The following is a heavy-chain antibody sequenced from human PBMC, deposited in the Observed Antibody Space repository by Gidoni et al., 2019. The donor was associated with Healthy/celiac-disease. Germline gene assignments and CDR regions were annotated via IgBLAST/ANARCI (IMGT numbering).Heavy chain of an antibody. CDR1: GFTFTSYA. V-gene: IGHV3-23*01. J-gene: IGHJ3*02. D-gene: IGHD6-13*01. CDR2: ISGSGGST. Sequence: EVQLLESGGGLVQPGGSLRLSCAASGFTFTSYAMSWVRPAPGKGLEWVSAISGSGGSTYYADSVKGRFTISRDNSKNTLYLQMNSLRAEDTAVYYCAKGTGYSSSWGLDAFDIWGQGTMVTVSS. CDR3: AKGTGYSSSWGLDAFDI.